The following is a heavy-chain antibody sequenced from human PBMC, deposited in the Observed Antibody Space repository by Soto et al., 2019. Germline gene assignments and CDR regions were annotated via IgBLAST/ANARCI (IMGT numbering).Heavy chain of an antibody. V-gene: IGHV5-51*01. J-gene: IGHJ5*02. D-gene: IGHD2-2*01. CDR1: GYIFTSYW. Sequence: PGESLKISCKGSGYIFTSYWIGWVRQMPGKGLEWMGIIYPGDSDTRYSPSFQGQVTISADKSISTAYLQWSSLKASDTAMYYCARHEVVVPAAIMGSGGWFDPWGQGTLVTVSS. CDR3: ARHEVVVPAAIMGSGGWFDP. CDR2: IYPGDSDT.